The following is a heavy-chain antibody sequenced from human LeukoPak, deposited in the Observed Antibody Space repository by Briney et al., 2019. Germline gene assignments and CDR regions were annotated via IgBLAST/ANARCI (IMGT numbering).Heavy chain of an antibody. CDR1: GGSISSYY. J-gene: IGHJ6*02. CDR2: IYYSGST. CDR3: ARGGLGYCSGGSCRYYYYGMDV. D-gene: IGHD2-15*01. V-gene: IGHV4-59*01. Sequence: SETLSLTCTVSGGSISSYYWSWIRQPPVKGLEWIGYIYYSGSTNYNPSLKSRVTISVDTSKNQFSPKLSSVTAADTAVYYCARGGLGYCSGGSCRYYYYGMDVWGQGTTVTVSS.